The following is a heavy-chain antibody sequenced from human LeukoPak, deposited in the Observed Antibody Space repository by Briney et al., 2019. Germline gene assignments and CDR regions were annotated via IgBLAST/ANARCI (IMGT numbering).Heavy chain of an antibody. CDR2: ISSNGGST. CDR1: GFTFSSYA. D-gene: IGHD3-22*01. J-gene: IGHJ4*02. V-gene: IGHV3-64*01. Sequence: GGSLRLSCAASGFTFSSYAMHWVRQAPGKGLEYVSTISSNGGSTYYANSVKGRFTISRDNSKNTLYLQMGSLRAEDMAVYYCARFYDSSGYFDYWGQGTLVTVSS. CDR3: ARFYDSSGYFDY.